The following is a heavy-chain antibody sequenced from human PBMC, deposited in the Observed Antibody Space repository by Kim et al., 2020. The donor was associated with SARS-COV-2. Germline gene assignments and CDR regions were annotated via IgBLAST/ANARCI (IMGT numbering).Heavy chain of an antibody. CDR3: ARGKVVPAAILHYYYGMDV. CDR1: GGSFSGYY. CDR2: INHSGST. J-gene: IGHJ6*01. D-gene: IGHD2-2*01. V-gene: IGHV4-34*01. Sequence: SETLSLTCAVYGGSFSGYYWSWIRQPPGKGLEWIGEINHSGSTNYNPSLKSRVTISVDTSKNQFSLKLSSVTAADTAVYYCARGKVVPAAILHYYYGMDV.